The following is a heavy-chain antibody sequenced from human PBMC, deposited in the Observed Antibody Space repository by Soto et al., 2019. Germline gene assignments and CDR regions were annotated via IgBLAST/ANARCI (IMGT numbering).Heavy chain of an antibody. J-gene: IGHJ4*02. D-gene: IGHD3-10*01. Sequence: QVQLVQSGAEVRKPGSSVTLSCKASGGTFSTYTLTWVRQAPGQGLEWMGGIIPLLGTADYAQKFQDRVTLTADESTNTAYMELSSLRSEDTAIYYCARDDGERGYFDYWGQGTLVTVSS. CDR2: IIPLLGTA. V-gene: IGHV1-69*16. CDR1: GGTFSTYT. CDR3: ARDDGERGYFDY.